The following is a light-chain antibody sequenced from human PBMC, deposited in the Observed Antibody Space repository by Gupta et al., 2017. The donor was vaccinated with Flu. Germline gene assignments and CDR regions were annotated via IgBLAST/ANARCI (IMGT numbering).Light chain of an antibody. V-gene: IGLV2-8*01. CDR3: CSYGGSKF. J-gene: IGLJ2*01. CDR2: EVN. Sequence: QSALTPPPSASGSPGQSVTISCTGTSSDVGGYNYVSWYQQHPGKAPKLIIYEVNKRPSGVPDRFSGSKSGNTASXTXSGLLAXDEADYYCCSYGGSKFFGGGTKLTVL. CDR1: SSDVGGYNY.